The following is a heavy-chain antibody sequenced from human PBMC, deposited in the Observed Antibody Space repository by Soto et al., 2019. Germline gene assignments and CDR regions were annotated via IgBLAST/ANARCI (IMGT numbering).Heavy chain of an antibody. Sequence: QVQLQESGPGLVEPSQTLSLTCSVSGDSINNDNYSWSWIRQPPGKGQEWVAHIFTSGSAYSNPSLLSRPTVSVDTSRTQFSLNLRSVTVADSAVYFCARGYTLTGYDLTRRDVLDSWGQGILVTVSS. D-gene: IGHD3-9*01. CDR1: GDSINNDNYS. CDR2: IFTSGSA. V-gene: IGHV4-30-4*01. CDR3: ARGYTLTGYDLTRRDVLDS. J-gene: IGHJ4*02.